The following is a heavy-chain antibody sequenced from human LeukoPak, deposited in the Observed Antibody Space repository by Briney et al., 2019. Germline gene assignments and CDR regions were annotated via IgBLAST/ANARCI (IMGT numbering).Heavy chain of an antibody. CDR2: ISSSGSTI. J-gene: IGHJ5*02. D-gene: IGHD3-22*01. CDR3: ARSGRYYDGSVYFGFDP. CDR1: GFTFSDYY. V-gene: IGHV3-11*04. Sequence: GGSLRLSCAASGFTFSDYYMSWIRQAPGKGLEWISYISSSGSTIYYADSVKGRFTISRDNAKNSLYLQMNSLRAEDTAVYYCARSGRYYDGSVYFGFDPWGQGTLVTVSS.